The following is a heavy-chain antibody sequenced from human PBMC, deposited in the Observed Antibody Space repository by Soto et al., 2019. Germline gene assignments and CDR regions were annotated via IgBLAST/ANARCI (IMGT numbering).Heavy chain of an antibody. J-gene: IGHJ4*02. D-gene: IGHD1-7*01. V-gene: IGHV3-30*19. Sequence: QVQLVESGGGVVQPGASLRLSCVGSGFTFRSYVIHWVRQAPGKGLEWVALTSYDGSNKYYGDSVKGRFTIPRDNSRNTVDLHMDSLRLEDTALYYCARWGTTGGLDVWGQGPLVTVSS. CDR3: ARWGTTGGLDV. CDR2: TSYDGSNK. CDR1: GFTFRSYV.